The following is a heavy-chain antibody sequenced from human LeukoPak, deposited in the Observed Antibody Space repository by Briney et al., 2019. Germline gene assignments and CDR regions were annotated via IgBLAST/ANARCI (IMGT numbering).Heavy chain of an antibody. J-gene: IGHJ4*02. CDR2: ISYDGSNK. Sequence: GRSLRLSCAASGFTFSSYAMHWVRQAPGKGLEWVAVISYDGSNKYYADSVKGRFTISRDNSKNTLYLQMNSLRAEDTAVYYCARDEYCSDGTCYTRFASWGQGTLVTVSS. D-gene: IGHD2-15*01. CDR3: ARDEYCSDGTCYTRFAS. CDR1: GFTFSSYA. V-gene: IGHV3-30-3*01.